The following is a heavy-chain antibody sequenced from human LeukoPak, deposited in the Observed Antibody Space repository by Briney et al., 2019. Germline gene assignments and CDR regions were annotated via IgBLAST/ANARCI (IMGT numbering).Heavy chain of an antibody. CDR2: INSDGSST. J-gene: IGHJ4*02. CDR1: XXXXSSYW. CDR3: AREVSSSWFDY. Sequence: GGSLRLXCAXSXXXXSSYWXHWVRQAPGKGLVWVSRINSDGSSTSYADSVKGRFTISRDNAKNTLYLQMNSLRAEDTAVYYCAREVSSSWFDYWGQGTLVTVSS. D-gene: IGHD6-13*01. V-gene: IGHV3-74*01.